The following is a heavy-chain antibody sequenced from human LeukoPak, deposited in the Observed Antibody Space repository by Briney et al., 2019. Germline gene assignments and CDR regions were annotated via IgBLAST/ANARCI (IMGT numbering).Heavy chain of an antibody. Sequence: ASVKVSCKASGYTFTNYGISWVRQAPGQGLEWMGWISAYNGNINYAQKLQVRVTMTTDTSTSTAYMELRSLTSDDTAVYYCARDSGYYDSSASDYWGQGTLVTVSS. J-gene: IGHJ4*02. D-gene: IGHD3-22*01. V-gene: IGHV1-18*01. CDR3: ARDSGYYDSSASDY. CDR2: ISAYNGNI. CDR1: GYTFTNYG.